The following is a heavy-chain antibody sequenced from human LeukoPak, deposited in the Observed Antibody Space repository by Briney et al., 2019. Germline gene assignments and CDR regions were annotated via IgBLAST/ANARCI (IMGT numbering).Heavy chain of an antibody. V-gene: IGHV3-48*03. Sequence: GGSLRLSCVVSGLTFSTCEMNWVRQAPGKGLEWVSNIGSSGTNVYYADSVKGRFTISRDNAKNSLFLQMNSLTAEDTAVYYCATDKGYWGQGTLVTVSS. CDR1: GLTFSTCE. CDR3: ATDKGY. D-gene: IGHD2-15*01. J-gene: IGHJ4*02. CDR2: IGSSGTNV.